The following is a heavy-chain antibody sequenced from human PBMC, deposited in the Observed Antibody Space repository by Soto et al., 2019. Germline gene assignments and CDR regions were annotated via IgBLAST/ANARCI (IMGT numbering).Heavy chain of an antibody. CDR2: VEYGGST. Sequence: QLQESGPGLVKPSETLSLTCTVSGGSIISSNFYWGWIRQPPGKGLGWIGSVEYGGSTYDHPTLTSRVTISADTSKNQFSLKLTAVTAADTAIYYCARHVRGAVTMNWFDPWGHGTLVTVSS. J-gene: IGHJ5*02. D-gene: IGHD3-10*02. CDR3: ARHVRGAVTMNWFDP. CDR1: GGSIISSNFY. V-gene: IGHV4-39*01.